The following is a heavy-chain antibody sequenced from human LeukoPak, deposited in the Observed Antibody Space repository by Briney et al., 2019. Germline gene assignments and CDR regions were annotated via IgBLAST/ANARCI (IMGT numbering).Heavy chain of an antibody. J-gene: IGHJ4*02. Sequence: PGGSLRLSCAASGFTFSSYEMNWVRQAPGKGREWVSYISSSGSTIYYADSVKGRFTISRDNAKNSLYLQMNSLRAEDTAVYYCARGGIQLWSAFDYWGQGTLVTVSS. V-gene: IGHV3-48*03. CDR3: ARGGIQLWSAFDY. D-gene: IGHD5-18*01. CDR1: GFTFSSYE. CDR2: ISSSGSTI.